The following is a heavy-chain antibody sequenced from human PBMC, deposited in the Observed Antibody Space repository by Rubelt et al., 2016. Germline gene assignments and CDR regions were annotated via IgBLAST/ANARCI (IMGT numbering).Heavy chain of an antibody. Sequence: QVQLQQSGPGLLKPSQTLTFTCAISGDSVSSNNAAWHWIRQSPSRGLEWLGRTYYRSRWYNDYAVSVKSRILINPDTSKNQFSLQLSSVTPEDTAVYFCAREVTGAWDYWGQGTLVTVSS. J-gene: IGHJ4*02. V-gene: IGHV6-1*01. D-gene: IGHD2-21*02. CDR3: AREVTGAWDY. CDR1: GDSVSSNNAA. CDR2: TYYRSRWYN.